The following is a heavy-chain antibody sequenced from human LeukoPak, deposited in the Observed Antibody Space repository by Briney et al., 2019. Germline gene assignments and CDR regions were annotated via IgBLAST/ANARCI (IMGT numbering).Heavy chain of an antibody. D-gene: IGHD2-15*01. CDR1: GFTCSSYW. J-gene: IGHJ5*02. V-gene: IGHV3-74*01. Sequence: GGSLRLSCAASGFTCSSYWMHWVRQAPGKGLVWVSRINSDGSSTSYADSVKGRFTISRDNAKNTLYLQMNSLRAEDTAVYYCARDPRILGLAYNWFDPWGQGTLVTVSS. CDR3: ARDPRILGLAYNWFDP. CDR2: INSDGSST.